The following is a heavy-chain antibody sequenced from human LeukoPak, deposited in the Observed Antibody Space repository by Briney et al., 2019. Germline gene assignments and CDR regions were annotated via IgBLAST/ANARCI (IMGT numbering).Heavy chain of an antibody. CDR3: AKQSAGSAAWYSLHYDF. J-gene: IGHJ4*02. D-gene: IGHD6-13*01. V-gene: IGHV3-23*01. CDR2: VDGGGGGT. Sequence: GGSLRLSCAASGFTLSSYAMTWVRQAPGRGLEWVSSVDGGGGGTYYADSVKGRFTISRDNSKDTLYLQINGLRAEDTAVYFCAKQSAGSAAWYSLHYDFWGQGTLVTVSS. CDR1: GFTLSSYA.